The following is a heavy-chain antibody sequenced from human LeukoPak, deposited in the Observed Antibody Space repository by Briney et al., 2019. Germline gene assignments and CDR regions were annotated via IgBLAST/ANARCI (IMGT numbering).Heavy chain of an antibody. V-gene: IGHV3-53*04. CDR2: IYIGDNP. CDR3: AGVRPWVFDY. J-gene: IGHJ4*02. CDR1: GLTVSSSY. Sequence: GGSLRLSCAASGLTVSSSYMSWVRQAPGKGLEWVSIIYIGDNPHYTDSVKGRFTISRHNSKNTLYLQMNNLRAEDTAVYYCAGVRPWVFDYWGQGTLVTVSS.